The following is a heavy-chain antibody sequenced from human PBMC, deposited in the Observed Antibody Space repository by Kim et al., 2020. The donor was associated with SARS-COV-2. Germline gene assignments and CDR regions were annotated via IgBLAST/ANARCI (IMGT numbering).Heavy chain of an antibody. Sequence: GGSLRLSCAASGFTFSSYSMNWVRQAPGKGLEWVSSISSSSSYIYYADSVKGRFTISRDNAKNSLYLQMNSLRAEDTAVYYCARDVSSSYLLTSYYYYMDVWGKGTTVTVSS. CDR3: ARDVSSSYLLTSYYYYMDV. V-gene: IGHV3-21*01. CDR1: GFTFSSYS. D-gene: IGHD6-19*01. J-gene: IGHJ6*03. CDR2: ISSSSSYI.